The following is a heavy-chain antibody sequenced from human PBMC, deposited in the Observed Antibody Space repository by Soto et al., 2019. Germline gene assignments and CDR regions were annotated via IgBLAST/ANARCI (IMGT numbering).Heavy chain of an antibody. V-gene: IGHV3-23*01. CDR2: ISGSDGST. Sequence: GGSLRLSCVASGFSFSSYATTWVRQAPGRGLEWVSVISGSDGSTYYADSVKGRFTISRDNSKNTLYLQMNSLRAEDTAVYYCAKDRERDAWYEDSWGQGALVTVSS. J-gene: IGHJ4*02. D-gene: IGHD6-13*01. CDR3: AKDRERDAWYEDS. CDR1: GFSFSSYA.